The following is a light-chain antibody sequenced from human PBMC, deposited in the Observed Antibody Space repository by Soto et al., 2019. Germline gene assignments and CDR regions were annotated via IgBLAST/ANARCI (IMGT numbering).Light chain of an antibody. CDR3: QQYNNWPIT. V-gene: IGKV3-15*01. CDR1: QSVSSN. CDR2: GAS. J-gene: IGKJ5*01. Sequence: EIVMTQSPATLSVSPGERATLSCRASQSVSSNLVWYQQKPGQAPRRLIYGASTRATGIPARFSGSGSGTEFTLTISRLQSEDFAVYYCQQYNNWPITFGQGTRLEIK.